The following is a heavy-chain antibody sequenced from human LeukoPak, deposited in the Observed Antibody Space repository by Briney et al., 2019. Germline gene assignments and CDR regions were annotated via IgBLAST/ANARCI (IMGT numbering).Heavy chain of an antibody. CDR2: IYNGGST. V-gene: IGHV3-53*01. CDR3: ARGYADYNWFDP. D-gene: IGHD5-18*01. Sequence: GGSLRLSCAVSGFTVSSNYMSWVRQAPGKGLEWVSVIYNGGSTYYADSVKGRFTISRDNSKNTLYLQMNSLRAEDTAVYYCARGYADYNWFDPWGQGTLVTVSS. J-gene: IGHJ5*02. CDR1: GFTVSSNY.